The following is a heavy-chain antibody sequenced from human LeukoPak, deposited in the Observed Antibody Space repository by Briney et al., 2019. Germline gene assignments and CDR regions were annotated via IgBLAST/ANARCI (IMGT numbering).Heavy chain of an antibody. CDR2: FDPEEGET. Sequence: ASVKVSCKVSGYTLIELSMHWVRQAPGKGLEWVGGFDPEEGETIYAQKFQGRVTMTEDTSTDTAYMELSSLRSEDTAVYYCATALPGSQLEVVVATIDAFDIWGQGTMVTVPS. J-gene: IGHJ3*02. CDR1: GYTLIELS. V-gene: IGHV1-24*01. CDR3: ATALPGSQLEVVVATIDAFDI. D-gene: IGHD2-15*01.